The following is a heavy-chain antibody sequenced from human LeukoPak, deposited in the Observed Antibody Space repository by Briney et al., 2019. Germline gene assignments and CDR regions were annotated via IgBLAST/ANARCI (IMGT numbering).Heavy chain of an antibody. CDR1: GFTFSSYA. Sequence: GGSLRLSCAASGFTFSSYAMSWVRQAPGKGLEWVSSISSSSSYIYYADSVKGRFTISRDNAKNSLYLQMNSLRAEDTAVYYCARDRSRAAAVFDYWGQGTLVTVSS. V-gene: IGHV3-21*01. CDR3: ARDRSRAAAVFDY. D-gene: IGHD6-13*01. CDR2: ISSSSSYI. J-gene: IGHJ4*02.